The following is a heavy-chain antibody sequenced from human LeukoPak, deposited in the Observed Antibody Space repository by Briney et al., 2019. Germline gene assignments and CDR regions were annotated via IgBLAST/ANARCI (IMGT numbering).Heavy chain of an antibody. CDR2: IYSGGST. CDR1: GFTVSSNY. V-gene: IGHV3-53*01. D-gene: IGHD3-16*02. J-gene: IGHJ4*02. Sequence: PGGSLRLSCAASGFTVSSNYVSWVRQAPGKGLEWVSVIYSGGSTYYADSVKGRFTISRDNSKNTLYLQMNSLRAEDTAVYYCAKRVWGSYRYTDYWGQGTLVTVSS. CDR3: AKRVWGSYRYTDY.